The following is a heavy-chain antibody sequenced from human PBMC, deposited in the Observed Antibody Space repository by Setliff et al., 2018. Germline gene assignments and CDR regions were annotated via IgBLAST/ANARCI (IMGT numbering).Heavy chain of an antibody. CDR3: ASPGATSAFDI. CDR2: INTNSGNP. Sequence: ASVKVSCKASGYTITNFALNWVRQAPGQGPEWMGWINTNSGNPTYAQGFTGRFVFSLDTSVSTAYLQISSLKAEDTAVYYCASPGATSAFDIWGQGTMVTVSS. D-gene: IGHD1-26*01. J-gene: IGHJ3*02. V-gene: IGHV7-4-1*02. CDR1: GYTITNFA.